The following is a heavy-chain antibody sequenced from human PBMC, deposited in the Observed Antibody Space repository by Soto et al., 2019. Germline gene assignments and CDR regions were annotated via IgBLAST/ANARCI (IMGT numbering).Heavy chain of an antibody. J-gene: IGHJ6*02. V-gene: IGHV3-30-3*01. CDR2: ISYDGSNK. CDR3: ARDYTSSSSSSYYYGMDV. CDR1: GFTFSSYA. Sequence: QVQLVESGGGVVQPGRSLRLSCAASGFTFSSYAMHWVRQAPGKGLEWVAVISYDGSNKYYADSMKGRFTISRDNSKNTLYLQMNSLRAEDTAVYYCARDYTSSSSSSYYYGMDVWGQGTTVTVSS. D-gene: IGHD6-6*01.